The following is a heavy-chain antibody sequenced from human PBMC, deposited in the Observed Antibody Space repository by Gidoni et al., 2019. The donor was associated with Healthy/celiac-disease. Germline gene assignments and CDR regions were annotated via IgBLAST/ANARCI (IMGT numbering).Heavy chain of an antibody. CDR1: GGSISSYY. V-gene: IGHV4-59*01. CDR3: ARERTGKGFDY. CDR2: IYYSGST. D-gene: IGHD3-9*01. J-gene: IGHJ4*02. Sequence: QVQLQESGPGLVKPSETLSLTCTVPGGSISSYYWSWIRQPPGKGLEWIGYIYYSGSTNYNPPLKSRVTISVDTSKNQFSLKLSSVTAADTAVYYCARERTGKGFDYWGQGTLVTVSS.